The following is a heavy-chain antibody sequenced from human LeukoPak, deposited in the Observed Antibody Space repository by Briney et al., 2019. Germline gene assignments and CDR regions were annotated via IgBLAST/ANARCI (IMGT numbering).Heavy chain of an antibody. D-gene: IGHD3-3*01. V-gene: IGHV1-8*03. CDR1: GGTFSSYD. CDR3: ARGLRTIFGVVIIHNWFDP. J-gene: IGHJ5*02. Sequence: SSVKVSCKASGGTFSSYDINWVRQATGQGLEWMGWMNPNSGNTGYAQKFQGRVTITRNTSISTAYMELSSLRSEDTAVYYCARGLRTIFGVVIIHNWFDPWGQGTLVTVSS. CDR2: MNPNSGNT.